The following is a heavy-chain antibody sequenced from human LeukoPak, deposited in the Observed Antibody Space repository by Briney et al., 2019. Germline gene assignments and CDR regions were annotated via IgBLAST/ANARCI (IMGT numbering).Heavy chain of an antibody. D-gene: IGHD6-19*01. V-gene: IGHV4-59*11. CDR1: GDSISSHY. CDR3: ARGGWSLDY. Sequence: SETLSLTCTVAGDSISSHYWTWIRQPPGKGLEWVGYMHYNGATNYNPSLKSRITTSLDTSKNQFSLKLNSVTAADTAVYYCARGGWSLDYWGQGTLVTVSS. J-gene: IGHJ4*02. CDR2: MHYNGAT.